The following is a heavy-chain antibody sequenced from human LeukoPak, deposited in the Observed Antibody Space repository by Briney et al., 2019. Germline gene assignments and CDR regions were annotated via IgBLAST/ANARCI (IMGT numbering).Heavy chain of an antibody. J-gene: IGHJ4*02. CDR2: IYYSGST. CDR1: GGPISSYY. CDR3: ARGNGYYDYVWGSYRPAALNFDY. Sequence: SETLSLTCTVSGGPISSYYWSWIRQPPGKGLEWIGYIYYSGSTNYNPSLKSRVTISVDTSKNQFSLKLSSVTAADTAVYYCARGNGYYDYVWGSYRPAALNFDYWGQGTLVTVSS. D-gene: IGHD3-16*02. V-gene: IGHV4-59*01.